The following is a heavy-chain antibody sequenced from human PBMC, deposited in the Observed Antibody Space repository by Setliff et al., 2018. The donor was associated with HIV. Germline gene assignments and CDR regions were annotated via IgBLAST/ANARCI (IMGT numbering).Heavy chain of an antibody. D-gene: IGHD6-13*01. CDR2: INHSGST. CDR1: GGSISRSTYY. V-gene: IGHV4-39*07. J-gene: IGHJ6*03. Sequence: SETLSLTCTVSGGSISRSTYYWSWIRQPPGKGLEWIGEINHSGSTDYNPSLKSRVTISVDTSKNQFSLNLSSVTAADTAVYYCARGARLLAGYSDRWDYYYMGVWGKGTTVTVSS. CDR3: ARGARLLAGYSDRWDYYYMGV.